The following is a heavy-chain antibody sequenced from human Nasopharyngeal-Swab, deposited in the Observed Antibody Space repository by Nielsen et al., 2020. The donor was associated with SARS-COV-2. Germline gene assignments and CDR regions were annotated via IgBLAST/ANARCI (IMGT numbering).Heavy chain of an antibody. CDR1: GYTFTGYY. CDR2: INPNNGGT. D-gene: IGHD1-26*01. J-gene: IGHJ4*02. Sequence: ASVKVSCKASGYTFTGYYLHWVRQAPGQGLEWMGWINPNNGGTNYAQNFQGRVTLTRDTSITTAYMELSSLKSDDTALYFCARDPDYTGSVSDSWGQGTLVTVSS. V-gene: IGHV1-2*02. CDR3: ARDPDYTGSVSDS.